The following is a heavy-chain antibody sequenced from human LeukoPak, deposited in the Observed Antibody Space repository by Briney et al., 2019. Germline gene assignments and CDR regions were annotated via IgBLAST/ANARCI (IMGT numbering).Heavy chain of an antibody. CDR3: AKEPAWNDERANP. CDR1: GLTFSSYG. D-gene: IGHD1-1*01. V-gene: IGHV3-30*02. CDR2: IRYDGSNK. J-gene: IGHJ5*02. Sequence: GGSLRLSCAASGLTFSSYGMHWVRKAPGKGLEWVAFIRYDGSNKYYADSVKGRFTISRDNSKNTLYLQMNSLRAADTAVYYCAKEPAWNDERANPWGQGTLVTVSS.